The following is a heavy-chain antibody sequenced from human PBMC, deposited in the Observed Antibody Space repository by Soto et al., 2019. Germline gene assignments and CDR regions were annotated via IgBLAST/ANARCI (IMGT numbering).Heavy chain of an antibody. J-gene: IGHJ4*02. CDR3: ARALYYEPHATYYFDY. Sequence: SETLSLTCTVSGGSINSGGYYWSWIRQHPGKGLEWIGYIYYSGSTYYNPSLKSRVTISVDTSKNQFSLKLSSVTAADTAVYYCARALYYEPHATYYFDYWGQGTLVTVSS. CDR2: IYYSGST. V-gene: IGHV4-31*03. CDR1: GGSINSGGYY. D-gene: IGHD3-22*01.